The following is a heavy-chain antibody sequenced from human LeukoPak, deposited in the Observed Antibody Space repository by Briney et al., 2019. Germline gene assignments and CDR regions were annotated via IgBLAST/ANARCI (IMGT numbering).Heavy chain of an antibody. D-gene: IGHD4-23*01. CDR3: ARHDYGGNSGDY. CDR1: GFTFSSYS. V-gene: IGHV3-48*02. CDR2: IGSSSSTI. J-gene: IGHJ4*02. Sequence: GGSLRLSCAASGFTFSSYSMNWVRQAPGKGLEWVSYIGSSSSTIYYADSVKGRFTISRDNAKNSLYLQMNSLRDEDTAVYYCARHDYGGNSGDYWGQGTLVTVSS.